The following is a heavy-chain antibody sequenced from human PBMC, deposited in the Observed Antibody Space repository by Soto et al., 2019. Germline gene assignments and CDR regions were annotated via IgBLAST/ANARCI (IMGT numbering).Heavy chain of an antibody. V-gene: IGHV4-59*01. Sequence: SETLSLTCSVSGASINNYYWSWIRQPPGKGLEWIGYVYYTGSTSTKYNPSLQSRVAMSVDSSKNQFSLKLTSMTAADTAIYYCAKYRRTDAEGYRLDFWGPRTLVTVSS. D-gene: IGHD5-12*01. CDR3: AKYRRTDAEGYRLDF. CDR1: GASINNYY. CDR2: VYYTGSTST. J-gene: IGHJ4*02.